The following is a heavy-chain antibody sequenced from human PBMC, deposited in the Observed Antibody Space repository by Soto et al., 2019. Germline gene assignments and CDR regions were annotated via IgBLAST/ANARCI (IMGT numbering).Heavy chain of an antibody. J-gene: IGHJ4*02. CDR3: AKLTHIVVVTAILGFDY. D-gene: IGHD2-21*02. CDR2: ISGSGGST. V-gene: IGHV3-23*01. Sequence: PGGSLRLSCAASGFTFSSYAMSWVRQAPGKGLEWVSAISGSGGSTYYADSVKGRFTISRDNSKNTLYLQMNSLRAEDTAVYYCAKLTHIVVVTAILGFDYWGQGXLVTVSS. CDR1: GFTFSSYA.